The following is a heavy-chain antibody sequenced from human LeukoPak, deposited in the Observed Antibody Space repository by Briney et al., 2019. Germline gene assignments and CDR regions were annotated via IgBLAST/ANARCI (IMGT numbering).Heavy chain of an antibody. Sequence: GGSLRLSCAASGFTFSTYAMSWVRQAPGKGLEWVSGISGSGGTTYDADSVKGRFTISRDNSRNTLYLQMSSLKAEDTAVYYCAKEGEDSGYDEMDPGGWFDPWGQGTLVTVSS. CDR2: ISGSGGTT. J-gene: IGHJ5*02. CDR1: GFTFSTYA. CDR3: AKEGEDSGYDEMDPGGWFDP. D-gene: IGHD5-12*01. V-gene: IGHV3-23*01.